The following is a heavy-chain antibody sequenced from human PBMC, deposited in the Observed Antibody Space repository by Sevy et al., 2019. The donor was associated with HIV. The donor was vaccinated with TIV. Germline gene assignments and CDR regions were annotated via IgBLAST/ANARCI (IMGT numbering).Heavy chain of an antibody. D-gene: IGHD3-10*01. J-gene: IGHJ4*02. V-gene: IGHV3-74*01. Sequence: GGSLRLSCAASGFTFSSYWMHWVRQAPGKGLVWVSRINSYGSSTSYADSVKGRFTISRDNAKNTLYLQMNSLRAEDTAVYYCARAEPPYYYGSGSSDYWGQGTLVTVSS. CDR3: ARAEPPYYYGSGSSDY. CDR1: GFTFSSYW. CDR2: INSYGSST.